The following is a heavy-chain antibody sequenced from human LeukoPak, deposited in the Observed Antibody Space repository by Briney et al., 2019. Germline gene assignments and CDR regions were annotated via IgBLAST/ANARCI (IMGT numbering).Heavy chain of an antibody. Sequence: SETLSLTCTVSGGSISSYYWSWIRQPPGKGLEWIGYVYYSGSTNYNPSLKSRVTISVDTSKNQLSLKLSSVTAADTAVYYCARHAHYYDSSGYYTLDYWGQGTLVTVSS. CDR2: VYYSGST. CDR3: ARHAHYYDSSGYYTLDY. V-gene: IGHV4-59*08. CDR1: GGSISSYY. D-gene: IGHD3-22*01. J-gene: IGHJ4*02.